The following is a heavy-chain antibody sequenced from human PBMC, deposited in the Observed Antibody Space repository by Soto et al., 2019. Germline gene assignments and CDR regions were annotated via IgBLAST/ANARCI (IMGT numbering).Heavy chain of an antibody. CDR3: ARTDCSSTSCYNYYYYGMDV. V-gene: IGHV1-3*01. J-gene: IGHJ6*02. CDR1: GYSFTTYG. CDR2: INPGNGDT. Sequence: ASVKVSCKTSGYSFTTYGLHWVRQAPGQRLEWMGWINPGNGDTKYSQKFQGRVTITRDTSATTAYMELSSLRSEDSAVFYCARTDCSSTSCYNYYYYGMDVWGQGTTVTDSS. D-gene: IGHD2-2*01.